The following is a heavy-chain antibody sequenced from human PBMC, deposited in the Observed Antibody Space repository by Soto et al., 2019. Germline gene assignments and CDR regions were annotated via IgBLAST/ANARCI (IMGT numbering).Heavy chain of an antibody. CDR2: ISSSSSTI. CDR1: GFTFSSYS. J-gene: IGHJ4*02. CDR3: ARDGLYCTNGVCYLIPFDY. D-gene: IGHD2-8*01. Sequence: EVQLVESGGGLVQPGGSLRLSCAASGFTFSSYSMNWVRQAPGKGLEWVSYISSSSSTIYYADSVKGRFTISRDNAKNSLYLQMNSLRDEDTAVYYCARDGLYCTNGVCYLIPFDYWGQGTLVTVSS. V-gene: IGHV3-48*02.